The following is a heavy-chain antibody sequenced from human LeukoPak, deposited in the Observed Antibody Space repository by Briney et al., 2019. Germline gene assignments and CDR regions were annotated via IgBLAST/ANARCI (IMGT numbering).Heavy chain of an antibody. J-gene: IGHJ4*02. CDR2: ISSSGSTV. Sequence: PGGSLRLSCAASGFTFSSYEMNWVRQAPGQGLEWVAYISSSGSTVYYADSVKGRFTISRDNAKNSLFLQMNSLRAEDTADYYCAREKFYDNSGYDYWGQGTPVTVSS. D-gene: IGHD3-22*01. CDR1: GFTFSSYE. V-gene: IGHV3-48*03. CDR3: AREKFYDNSGYDY.